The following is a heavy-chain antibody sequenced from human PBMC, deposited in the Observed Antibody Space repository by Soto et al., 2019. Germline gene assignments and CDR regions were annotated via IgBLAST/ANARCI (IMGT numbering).Heavy chain of an antibody. Sequence: QLQLQESGPGLVKPSETLSLACTVSGGSITTTTYYWVWIRQPPGKGLEWIGSIYYSGSTYYNPSLTSRHTMSLDTSKNQFSLKLSSVTASDTAVYYCARYDEGGIYWGQGTLVTVSS. J-gene: IGHJ4*02. CDR1: GGSITTTTYY. CDR2: IYYSGST. CDR3: ARYDEGGIY. D-gene: IGHD3-16*01. V-gene: IGHV4-39*01.